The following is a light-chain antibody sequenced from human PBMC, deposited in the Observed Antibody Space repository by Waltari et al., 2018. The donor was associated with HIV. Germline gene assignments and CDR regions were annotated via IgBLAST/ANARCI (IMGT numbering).Light chain of an antibody. CDR2: KAS. J-gene: IGKJ2*01. CDR1: QSISTW. CDR3: QQYYSPPRT. Sequence: DIQMTQSPSTLSASVGDRVTITCRASQSISTWLAWYQQKPGKAPKLLIYKASSLKSGVPSRFSGSGSGTDFTLTISSLQAEDVAVYYCQQYYSPPRTFGQGTKLEIK. V-gene: IGKV1-5*03.